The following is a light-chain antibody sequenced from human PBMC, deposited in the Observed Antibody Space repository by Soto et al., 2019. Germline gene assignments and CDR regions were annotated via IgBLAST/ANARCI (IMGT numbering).Light chain of an antibody. Sequence: EIVMTQSPATLSVSPGERATLSCRASQSVSSNLAWYQQKPGQAPRLLIYGASTRATGIPARFSGSGSGTDFTLTISSLQSEDFAVYYCQQYNNWPFTFAPGTKVDIK. J-gene: IGKJ3*01. CDR1: QSVSSN. V-gene: IGKV3-15*01. CDR2: GAS. CDR3: QQYNNWPFT.